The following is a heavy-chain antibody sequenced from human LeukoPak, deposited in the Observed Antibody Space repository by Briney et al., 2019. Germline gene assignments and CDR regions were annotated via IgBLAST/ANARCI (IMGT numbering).Heavy chain of an antibody. Sequence: SETLSLTCAVYGGSFSGYYWSWIRQPPGKGLEWIGEINHSGSTNYNPSLKSRVTISVDTSKNQFSLKLSSVTAADTAVYYCARLGYGDYGDDYWGQGTLVTVSS. D-gene: IGHD4-17*01. CDR3: ARLGYGDYGDDY. CDR2: INHSGST. V-gene: IGHV4-34*01. J-gene: IGHJ4*02. CDR1: GGSFSGYY.